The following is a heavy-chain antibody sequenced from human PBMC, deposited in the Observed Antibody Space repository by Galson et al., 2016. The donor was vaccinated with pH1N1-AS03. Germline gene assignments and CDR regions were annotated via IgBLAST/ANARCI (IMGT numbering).Heavy chain of an antibody. CDR1: GFTFSSYA. CDR3: ARGPVSYSNYCFPPPAY. CDR2: ISGNGFST. J-gene: IGHJ4*02. D-gene: IGHD6-13*01. V-gene: IGHV3-64*01. Sequence: SLRLSCAASGFTFSSYAMFWVRQAPGKGLEYVSAISGNGFSTYYASSVKDRFTISRDNSKNTLFLLMGSLRPEDMAVYYCARGPVSYSNYCFPPPAYWGQGTLVTVPS.